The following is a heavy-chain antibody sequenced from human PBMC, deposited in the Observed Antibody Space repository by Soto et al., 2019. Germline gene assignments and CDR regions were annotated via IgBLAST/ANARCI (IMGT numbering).Heavy chain of an antibody. V-gene: IGHV4-59*12. CDR2: IYDSGST. CDR3: ARVPNPFRLKIGHEDAYDF. J-gene: IGHJ3*01. CDR1: GGSISNDY. Sequence: SETLSLTCTVSGGSISNDYWSWVRQPPGKGLEWIGYIYDSGSTNYNPSLKSRVTISVDTSKNQFSLQLNSVTPEDTAVYYCARVPNPFRLKIGHEDAYDFWGQGTMVTVSS.